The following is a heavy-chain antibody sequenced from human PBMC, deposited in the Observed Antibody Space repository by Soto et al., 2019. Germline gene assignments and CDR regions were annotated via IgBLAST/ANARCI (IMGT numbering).Heavy chain of an antibody. D-gene: IGHD2-2*01. CDR3: ATARLDTPALEY. V-gene: IGHV3-30-3*01. CDR2: MSYDGSDN. J-gene: IGHJ4*02. Sequence: QVQLVESGGGVVQPGRSLRLSCAASGFSFRSYAMHWVRQAPGKGLEWVAVMSYDGSDNDYEDSVKGRFTISRDNSKNTLYLQMSSLRAEHTAVYYCATARLDTPALEYWGQGTLVTVSS. CDR1: GFSFRSYA.